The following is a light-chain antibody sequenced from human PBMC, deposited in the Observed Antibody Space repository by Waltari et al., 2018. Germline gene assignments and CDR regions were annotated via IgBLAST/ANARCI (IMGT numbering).Light chain of an antibody. J-gene: IGLJ3*02. Sequence: SYELTQPSSASVSPGQTVNITCSGNILAKKYARWFQQKPGRAPVLLIYKDSERVSGIPERFSGSSSGTTVTLTVSGAHIEDEADYYCYCAADNDLRLFDGGTKLTVL. CDR1: ILAKKY. CDR3: YCAADNDLRL. V-gene: IGLV3-27*01. CDR2: KDS.